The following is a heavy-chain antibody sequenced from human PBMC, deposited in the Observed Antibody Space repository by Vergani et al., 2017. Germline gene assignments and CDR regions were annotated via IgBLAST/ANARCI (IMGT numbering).Heavy chain of an antibody. CDR2: INTNTGNP. J-gene: IGHJ5*02. D-gene: IGHD3-10*01. CDR3: ARDGVVGIWFGAPVHGWFDP. V-gene: IGHV7-4-1*02. CDR1: GDSFNNFP. Sequence: QVHLVQSGAEVKKPGSSVKVSCRSSGDSFNNFPITWVRQAPGQGLEWMGWINTNTGNPTYAQGFTGRFVFSLDTSISTAYLQISSLKAEDTAVYYCARDGVVGIWFGAPVHGWFDPWGQGTLVTVSS.